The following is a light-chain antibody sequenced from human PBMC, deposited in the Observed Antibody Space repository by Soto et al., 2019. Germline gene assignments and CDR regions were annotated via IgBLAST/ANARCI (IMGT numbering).Light chain of an antibody. V-gene: IGLV2-11*01. Sequence: QSALTQPRSVSGSPGQSVTISCTGTSSDVGGYNYVSWYQQYPGKAPKLMIYDVSKRPSGVTDRFSGSKSGNTASLTISGLQAEDEADYYCCSYAGIYTSVFGTGTKLTVL. J-gene: IGLJ1*01. CDR3: CSYAGIYTSV. CDR2: DVS. CDR1: SSDVGGYNY.